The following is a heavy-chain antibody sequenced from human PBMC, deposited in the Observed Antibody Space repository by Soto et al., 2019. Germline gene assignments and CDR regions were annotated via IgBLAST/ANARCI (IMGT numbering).Heavy chain of an antibody. Sequence: SVEVSCKASGGTFSRSPISWVRQAPGQGLEWMGGIIPIFGTGNFAQKFQGRVTITADVSTSTAYLELSSLRSEDTAVYYCAREGTTVVTPAGAFDIWGQGTMVTVSS. CDR1: GGTFSRSP. J-gene: IGHJ3*02. D-gene: IGHD4-17*01. CDR3: AREGTTVVTPAGAFDI. V-gene: IGHV1-69*13. CDR2: IIPIFGTG.